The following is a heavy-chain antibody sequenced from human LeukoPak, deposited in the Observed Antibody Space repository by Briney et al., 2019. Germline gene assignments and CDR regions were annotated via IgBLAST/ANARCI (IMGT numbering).Heavy chain of an antibody. CDR2: INHSGST. CDR3: ARVSCSSTSCYSYLYYYYYYYMDV. Sequence: PSETLSLTCAVYGGSFSGYYWSWIRQPPGKGLEWIGEINHSGSTNYNPSLKSRVIISVDTSKNQFSLKLSSVTAADTAVYYCARVSCSSTSCYSYLYYYYYYYMDVWGKGTTVTVSS. D-gene: IGHD2-2*01. CDR1: GGSFSGYY. J-gene: IGHJ6*03. V-gene: IGHV4-34*01.